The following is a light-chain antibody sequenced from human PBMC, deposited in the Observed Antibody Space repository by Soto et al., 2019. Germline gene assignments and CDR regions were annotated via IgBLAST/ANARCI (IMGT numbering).Light chain of an antibody. CDR2: DVN. Sequence: QSALTQPASVSGSPGQSITISCTGTSSDVGNYNYVSWYQQHPGKVPKLMIYDVNNRPSGVSNRFSGSKSGNTASLTISGLQAEDESDYYCSSYTRSSTLVFGTGTKLTVL. V-gene: IGLV2-14*01. J-gene: IGLJ1*01. CDR1: SSDVGNYNY. CDR3: SSYTRSSTLV.